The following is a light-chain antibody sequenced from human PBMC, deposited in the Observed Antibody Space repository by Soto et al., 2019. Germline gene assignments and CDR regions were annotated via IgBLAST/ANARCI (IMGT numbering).Light chain of an antibody. V-gene: IGLV2-8*01. J-gene: IGLJ2*01. CDR2: EVT. CDR1: SSDIGGYNY. CDR3: SSYAGRKKV. Sequence: QSVLTQPPSASGSPGQSVTISCTGTSSDIGGYNYVSWYQQHPGKAPKLMIYEVTKRPSGVPDRFSGSKSGNTDSLTVSGLQAEAEPDYYCSSYAGRKKVFGRGTKVTVL.